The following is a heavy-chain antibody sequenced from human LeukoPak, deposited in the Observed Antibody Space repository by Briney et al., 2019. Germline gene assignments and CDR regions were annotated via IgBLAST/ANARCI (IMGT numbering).Heavy chain of an antibody. CDR3: ARDRGGSRSDC. CDR2: IYSGGTT. J-gene: IGHJ4*02. CDR1: GFTVSTNY. D-gene: IGHD6-13*01. Sequence: PGGSLRLSGAASGFTVSTNYMSWVRQAPGKGLEWVSVIYSGGTTYYADSVKGRFTISRDNSKNTLYLQMNSLRAEDTAVYYCARDRGGSRSDCWGQGTLVTVSS. V-gene: IGHV3-66*01.